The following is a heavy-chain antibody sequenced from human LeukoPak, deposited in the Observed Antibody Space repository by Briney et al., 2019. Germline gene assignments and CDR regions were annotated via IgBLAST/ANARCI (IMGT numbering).Heavy chain of an antibody. CDR2: ISSSSSYI. J-gene: IGHJ6*03. CDR1: GFTFSNYG. D-gene: IGHD1-1*01. Sequence: GGSLRLSCGASGFTFSNYGMNWVRQAPGKGLEWVSSISSSSSYIYYTHSVKGRFTISRDNAKNSLYLQMNSLRAEDTAIYYCARVVTVAWSERRPGYYYMDVWGKGTTVTVSS. V-gene: IGHV3-21*06. CDR3: ARVVTVAWSERRPGYYYMDV.